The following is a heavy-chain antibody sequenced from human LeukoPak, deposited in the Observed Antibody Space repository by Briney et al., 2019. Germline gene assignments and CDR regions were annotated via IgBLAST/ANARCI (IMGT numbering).Heavy chain of an antibody. CDR1: GYTFTGYY. J-gene: IGHJ4*02. CDR3: ARLYGSGTYYSEDY. CDR2: INPNSGGT. Sequence: ASVKVSCKASGYTFTGYYMHWVRQAPGQGLEWMGWINPNSGGTNYAQKFQGRVTMTRDTSISTAYMELSRLRSDDTAVYYCARLYGSGTYYSEDYWGQGTLVTVSS. V-gene: IGHV1-2*02. D-gene: IGHD3-10*01.